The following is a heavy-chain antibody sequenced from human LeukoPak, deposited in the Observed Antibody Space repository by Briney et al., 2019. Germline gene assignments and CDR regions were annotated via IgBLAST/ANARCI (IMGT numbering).Heavy chain of an antibody. CDR3: ARGKGPGLFDY. CDR2: ISYDGSNK. V-gene: IGHV3-30*19. D-gene: IGHD6-19*01. CDR1: GFTLSSYG. J-gene: IGHJ4*02. Sequence: AGGSLRLSCAASGFTLSSYGMHWVRQAPGKGLEWVAVISYDGSNKYYADSVKGRFTISRDNSKNTLYLQMNSLRAEDTAVYYCARGKGPGLFDYWGQGTLVTVSS.